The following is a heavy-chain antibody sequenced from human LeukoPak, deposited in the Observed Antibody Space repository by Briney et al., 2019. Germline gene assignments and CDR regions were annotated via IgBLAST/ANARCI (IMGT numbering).Heavy chain of an antibody. V-gene: IGHV3-48*02. CDR1: GFTFTSYS. CDR3: AKDRRSSGSGSYFLFDY. CDR2: ISASGKTT. Sequence: GGSLRLSCAASGFTFTSYSMNWVRQAPGKGLEWVSYISASGKTTYYAGSVKGRFTISRDSAKNSLYLQMNSLRDDQTGVYYCAKDRRSSGSGSYFLFDYWGQGTLVTVSS. J-gene: IGHJ4*02. D-gene: IGHD3-10*01.